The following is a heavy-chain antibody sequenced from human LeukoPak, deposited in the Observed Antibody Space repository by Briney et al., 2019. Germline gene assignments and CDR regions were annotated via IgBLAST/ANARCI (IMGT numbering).Heavy chain of an antibody. CDR3: ARGVFGELEKLMFQH. CDR1: GYTFTSYY. CDR2: INPSGGST. V-gene: IGHV1-46*01. Sequence: ASVTVSCKSSGYTFTSYYIHWVRQAPGQGLEWMGIINPSGGSTSYPQKSQDRVTMTRDTSTSTVYMELSSLKSDDTAIYYFARGVFGELEKLMFQHWGQGTLVTVSS. D-gene: IGHD3-10*02. J-gene: IGHJ1*01.